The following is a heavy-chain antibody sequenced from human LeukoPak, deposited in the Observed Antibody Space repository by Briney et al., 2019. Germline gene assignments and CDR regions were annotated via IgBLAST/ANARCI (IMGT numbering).Heavy chain of an antibody. Sequence: SETLSHTRTVSGDSLTDNFWGWVRHPLQKGLECVGYMSSGGTAYDPSLKRRLTKSIDTSRSQFSLTLGSVTAADTAVYYCARHVYGKGRYVWGKGTTVTVSS. D-gene: IGHD4-17*01. J-gene: IGHJ6*04. CDR3: ARHVYGKGRYV. V-gene: IGHV4-59*08. CDR2: MSSGGTA. CDR1: GDSLTDNF.